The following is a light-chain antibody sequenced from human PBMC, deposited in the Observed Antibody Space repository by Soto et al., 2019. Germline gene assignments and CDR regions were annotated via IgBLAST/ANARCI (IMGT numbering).Light chain of an antibody. Sequence: DIQMTQSPSSLSASVGDRVTITCRASQGISTYLNWYQQKPGKAPKLLIYEASSLQSGVPSRFSGSGSETDFTLTISSLQPEDFATYSCQQSYSTTWTFGQGTKVEIK. CDR1: QGISTY. CDR3: QQSYSTTWT. J-gene: IGKJ1*01. V-gene: IGKV1-39*01. CDR2: EAS.